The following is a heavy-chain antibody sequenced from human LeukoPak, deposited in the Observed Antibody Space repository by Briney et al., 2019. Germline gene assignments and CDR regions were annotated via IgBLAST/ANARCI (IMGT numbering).Heavy chain of an antibody. CDR3: AKLSPGRGDQGVDY. J-gene: IGHJ4*02. V-gene: IGHV3-30*18. CDR1: GFTFSSYV. Sequence: GGSLRLSCAASGFTFSSYVMHWVRQAPGKGLEWVAVISYDGSNKYYADSVKGRFTISRDNSKNTLYLQMNSLRAEDTAVYYCAKLSPGRGDQGVDYWGQGTLVTVSS. D-gene: IGHD2-21*02. CDR2: ISYDGSNK.